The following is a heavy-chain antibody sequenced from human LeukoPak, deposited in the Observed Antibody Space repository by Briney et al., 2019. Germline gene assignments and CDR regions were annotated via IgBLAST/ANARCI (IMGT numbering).Heavy chain of an antibody. CDR2: INGRGYST. Sequence: GGSLRLSCTASGFPFSNNVMTWVRQARGGGLEWLSAINGRGYSTYYADSVKGRFTISRDNSKNTLYLQMNRLRAEDTAMYYCAKTFPYGTTWYGFCDYWGQGALVTVSS. CDR3: AKTFPYGTTWYGFCDY. J-gene: IGHJ4*02. D-gene: IGHD3-3*01. CDR1: GFPFSNNV. V-gene: IGHV3-23*01.